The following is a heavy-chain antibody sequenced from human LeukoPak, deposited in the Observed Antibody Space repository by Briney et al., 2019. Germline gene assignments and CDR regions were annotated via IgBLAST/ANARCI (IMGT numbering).Heavy chain of an antibody. Sequence: ASVKVSCKASGYTFTGHYMHWVRQAPGQGLEWMGWINPNSGGTNYAQKFQGRVTMTRDTSISTAYMELSRLRSDDTAVYYCARDPDSSGWLSGGAVDYWGQGTLVTVSS. J-gene: IGHJ4*02. D-gene: IGHD6-19*01. V-gene: IGHV1-2*02. CDR3: ARDPDSSGWLSGGAVDY. CDR2: INPNSGGT. CDR1: GYTFTGHY.